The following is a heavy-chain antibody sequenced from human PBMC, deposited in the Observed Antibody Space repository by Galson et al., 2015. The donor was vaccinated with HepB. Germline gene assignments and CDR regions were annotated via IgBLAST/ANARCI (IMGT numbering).Heavy chain of an antibody. Sequence: SLRLSCAASGFTFSSYAMHWVRQAPGKGLEYVSAISSNGGSTYYADSVKGRFTISRDNSKNTLYLQMSSLRAEDTAVYYCVKGSSGWFWDYFDYWGQGTLVTVSS. CDR3: VKGSSGWFWDYFDY. CDR1: GFTFSSYA. V-gene: IGHV3-64D*06. J-gene: IGHJ4*02. CDR2: ISSNGGST. D-gene: IGHD6-19*01.